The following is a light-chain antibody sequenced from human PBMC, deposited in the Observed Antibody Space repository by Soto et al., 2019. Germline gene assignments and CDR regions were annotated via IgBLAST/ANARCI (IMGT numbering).Light chain of an antibody. CDR1: QSIGSG. J-gene: IGKJ2*01. Sequence: DFQMTQSPSTLSASVGDGVTITCRASQSIGSGWAWYQQQPGKAPKLLIYKATNLQRGVSSRFSGSGSGTDFSLTISSLQPADSATYYCQQYQDFQYTFGQGTKLEI. CDR2: KAT. V-gene: IGKV1-5*03. CDR3: QQYQDFQYT.